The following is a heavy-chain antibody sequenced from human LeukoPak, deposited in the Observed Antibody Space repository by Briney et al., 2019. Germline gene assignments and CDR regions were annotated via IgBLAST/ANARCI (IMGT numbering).Heavy chain of an antibody. D-gene: IGHD4-11*01. Sequence: ASVKVSCKASGYTFTSYDINWVRQATGQGLEWMGWMNPNSGNTGYAQKFQGRVTMTRNTSISTAYMELSSLRSEDTAVYYCASTGIHDYRKKNYYYYGMDVWGQGTTVTVSS. CDR3: ASTGIHDYRKKNYYYYGMDV. CDR1: GYTFTSYD. J-gene: IGHJ6*02. V-gene: IGHV1-8*01. CDR2: MNPNSGNT.